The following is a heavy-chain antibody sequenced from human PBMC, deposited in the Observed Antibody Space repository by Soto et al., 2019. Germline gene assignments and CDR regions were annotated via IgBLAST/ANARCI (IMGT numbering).Heavy chain of an antibody. CDR1: GDSIRNSGHY. CDR2: VYYSGTS. Sequence: QVHLQESGPRLVEPSETLSLTCTVTGDSIRNSGHYWGWVRQPPGKGLEWIGSVYYSGTSYRKPSLKSRLTMSVDTSKNQFSLKLTAVTAADTAIYYCARPATVAPPDAFQVWSQGALVTVSS. J-gene: IGHJ3*01. V-gene: IGHV4-39*01. D-gene: IGHD6-19*01. CDR3: ARPATVAPPDAFQV.